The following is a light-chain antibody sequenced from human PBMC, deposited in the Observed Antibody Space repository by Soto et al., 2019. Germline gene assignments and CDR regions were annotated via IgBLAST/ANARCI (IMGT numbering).Light chain of an antibody. Sequence: DIQMTQSPSTLSASVGDRVTITCRASQSIDTWLAWYQQKPGEVPKVLIYKVSNLQRGVPSRFSGSGSGTEFTPTISGLQPDDFATYYCQHYNSYSEAFGQGTKVDIK. CDR2: KVS. CDR1: QSIDTW. V-gene: IGKV1-5*03. J-gene: IGKJ1*01. CDR3: QHYNSYSEA.